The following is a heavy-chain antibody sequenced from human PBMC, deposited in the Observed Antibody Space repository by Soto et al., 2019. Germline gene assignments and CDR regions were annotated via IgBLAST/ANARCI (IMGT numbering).Heavy chain of an antibody. CDR3: ARGRGSYYYGSGSYYKSYGMDV. CDR1: VWSFSGYY. J-gene: IGHJ6*02. D-gene: IGHD3-10*01. CDR2: INHSGST. V-gene: IGHV4-34*01. Sequence: SETLFLTCAVYVWSFSGYYWSWIRQPPGKGLDWIREINHSGSTNYNPSLKSRVTISVDTSKNHFSLKLSSVTAADTAVYYCARGRGSYYYGSGSYYKSYGMDVWGQGTTVT.